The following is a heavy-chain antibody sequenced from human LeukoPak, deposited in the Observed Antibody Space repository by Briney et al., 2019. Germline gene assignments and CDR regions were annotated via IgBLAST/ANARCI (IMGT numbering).Heavy chain of an antibody. CDR3: ARLAIIVGDRGDY. CDR1: GGSFSGYY. Sequence: PSETLSLTCAVYGGSFSGYYWSWIRQPPGKGLEWIGEINHSGSTNYNPSLKSRVTISVDTSKNQFSLKLSSVTAADTAVYYCARLAIIVGDRGDYWGQGTLVTVSS. J-gene: IGHJ4*02. V-gene: IGHV4-34*01. D-gene: IGHD1-26*01. CDR2: INHSGST.